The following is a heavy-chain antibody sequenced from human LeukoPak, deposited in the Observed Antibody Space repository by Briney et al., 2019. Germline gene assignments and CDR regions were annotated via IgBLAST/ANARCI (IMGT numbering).Heavy chain of an antibody. V-gene: IGHV3-7*04. D-gene: IGHD2-15*01. CDR3: ARDLRYSCSGGSCYPGGFDY. CDR2: IKQDGSEK. CDR1: GFTCSSYW. J-gene: IGHJ4*02. Sequence: GGSLRLSCAASGFTCSSYWMSWVRQAPGKGLEWVANIKQDGSEKYYVDSVKGRFTISRDNAKNSLYLQMNSLRAEDTAVYYCARDLRYSCSGGSCYPGGFDYWGQGTLVTVSS.